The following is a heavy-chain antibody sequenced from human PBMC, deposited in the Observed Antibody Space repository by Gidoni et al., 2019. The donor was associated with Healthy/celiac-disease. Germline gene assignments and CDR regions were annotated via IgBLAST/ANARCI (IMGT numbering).Heavy chain of an antibody. D-gene: IGHD3-16*02. CDR3: ANDRATFGVVIDGDDAFDI. Sequence: VQMLEAGGGLVQPGGSLRLSCAASGFTFSIYAISWVRQAPGKGVEWVSAISGSGGSTYYADSVQGRFTISRDNSKNTLYLQMNSLRAEDTDVYYCANDRATFGVVIDGDDAFDIWGQGPMVTVSS. CDR1: GFTFSIYA. J-gene: IGHJ3*02. CDR2: ISGSGGST. V-gene: IGHV3-23*01.